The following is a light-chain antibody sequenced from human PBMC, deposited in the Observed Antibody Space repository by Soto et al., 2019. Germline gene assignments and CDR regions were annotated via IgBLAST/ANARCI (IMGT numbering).Light chain of an antibody. Sequence: QSALTQPPSASRTPGQRVTISCSGSSSNIGRNPVYWYQQVPGTAPKLLFYTNDQRPSGVPDRFSGSTSGTSASLAISGLRSEDEADYYCAAWDDSLSGPVFGGGTKLTVL. CDR2: TND. CDR3: AAWDDSLSGPV. V-gene: IGLV1-47*02. CDR1: SSNIGRNP. J-gene: IGLJ3*02.